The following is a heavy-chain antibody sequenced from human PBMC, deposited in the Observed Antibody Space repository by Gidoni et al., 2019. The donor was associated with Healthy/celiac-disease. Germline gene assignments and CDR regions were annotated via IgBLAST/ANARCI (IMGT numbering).Heavy chain of an antibody. V-gene: IGHV3-53*01. D-gene: IGHD6-19*01. CDR3: ARDPPPDYSSGILETDY. Sequence: EVQLVESGGGLIQPGGSLRLSCAASGFTVSSNYMSWVRQAPGKGLEWVSVIYSGGSTYYADSVKGRFTISRDKSKNTLYLQMNSLRAEDTAVYYCARDPPPDYSSGILETDYWGQGTLVTVSS. CDR2: IYSGGST. CDR1: GFTVSSNY. J-gene: IGHJ4*02.